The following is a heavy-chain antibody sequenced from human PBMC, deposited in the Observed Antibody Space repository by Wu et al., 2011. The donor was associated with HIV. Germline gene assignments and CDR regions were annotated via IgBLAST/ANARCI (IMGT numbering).Heavy chain of an antibody. D-gene: IGHD5-18*01. CDR3: SIGGYNYGWGPKPVDF. V-gene: IGHV1-69*05. J-gene: IGHJ4*02. CDR1: GGTFRSYA. CDR2: LIPFSGTA. Sequence: QVQLVQSGAEVKKPGSSVKVSCKTSGGTFRSYAISWVRQAPGQGLEWMGGLIPFSGTANYAQRFQGRVTITSDESTTTVTMEVSSLRSEDTAVYYCSIGGYNYGWGPKPVDFWGQGTLVTVSS.